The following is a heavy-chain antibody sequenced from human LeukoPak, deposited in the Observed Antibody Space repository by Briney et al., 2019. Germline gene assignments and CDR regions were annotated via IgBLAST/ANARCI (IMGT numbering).Heavy chain of an antibody. Sequence: GGSLRLSCAASGFTFSSYWMHWVRQAPGKGLVWVSRIKSDGSTRYADSVKDRFTISRDNAKNTVSLQMNSLRAEDTGVYYCARAPSEIGGYYPEYFRHWGQGTLVTVSP. CDR3: ARAPSEIGGYYPEYFRH. CDR1: GFTFSSYW. D-gene: IGHD3-22*01. V-gene: IGHV3-74*01. J-gene: IGHJ1*01. CDR2: IKSDGST.